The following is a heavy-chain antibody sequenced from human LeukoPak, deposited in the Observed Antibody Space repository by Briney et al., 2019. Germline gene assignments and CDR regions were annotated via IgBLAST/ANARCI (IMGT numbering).Heavy chain of an antibody. V-gene: IGHV3-23*01. CDR1: GFTFSSYA. CDR3: ARHTGSTWSTGY. Sequence: GGSLRLSCAASGFTFSSYAMSWVRQAPGKGLEWVSIISGSGGSTYYADSVKGRFTISRDNSKNTLYLQMSGLRAGDTAVYYCARHTGSTWSTGYWGQGTLVTVSS. J-gene: IGHJ4*02. D-gene: IGHD6-13*01. CDR2: ISGSGGST.